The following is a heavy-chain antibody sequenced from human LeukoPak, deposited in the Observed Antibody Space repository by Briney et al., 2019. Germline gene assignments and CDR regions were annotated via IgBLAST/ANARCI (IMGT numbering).Heavy chain of an antibody. CDR3: ARGRRVGITMIVVVSHFDY. Sequence: SETLSLTCAVYGGSFSGYYWSWIRQPPGKGLEWIGEINHSGSTNYNPPLKSRVTISVDTSKNQFSLKLSSVTAADTAVYYCARGRRVGITMIVVVSHFDYWGQGTLVTVSS. V-gene: IGHV4-34*01. J-gene: IGHJ4*02. CDR2: INHSGST. CDR1: GGSFSGYY. D-gene: IGHD3-22*01.